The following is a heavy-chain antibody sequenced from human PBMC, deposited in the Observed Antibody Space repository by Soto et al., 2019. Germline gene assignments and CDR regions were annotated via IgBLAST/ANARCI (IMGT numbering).Heavy chain of an antibody. J-gene: IGHJ6*02. V-gene: IGHV3-30-3*01. CDR3: ARDPGDGYNYDYYYGMDV. D-gene: IGHD5-12*01. Sequence: GGSLRLSCAASGFTFSSYSMHWVRQAPGKGLEWVAVISYDGSNKYYADSVKGRFTISRDNSKNTLYLQMNSLRAEDTAVYYCARDPGDGYNYDYYYGMDVWGQGTTVTVSS. CDR2: ISYDGSNK. CDR1: GFTFSSYS.